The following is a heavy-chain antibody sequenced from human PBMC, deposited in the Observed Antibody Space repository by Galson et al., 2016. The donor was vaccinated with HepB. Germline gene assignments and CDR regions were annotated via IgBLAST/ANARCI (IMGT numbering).Heavy chain of an antibody. CDR3: ARDPMRFAFDL. V-gene: IGHV3-7*01. CDR2: ITPDGSQT. Sequence: SLRLSCAASGFTFRTSGLSWVRQPPGKGPEWVANITPDGSQTYYVDSVKGRFNISKDNAKNSLYLRMNSLRADDTAVYYCARDPMRFAFDLWGQGAMVTVSS. J-gene: IGHJ3*01. CDR1: GFTFRTSG.